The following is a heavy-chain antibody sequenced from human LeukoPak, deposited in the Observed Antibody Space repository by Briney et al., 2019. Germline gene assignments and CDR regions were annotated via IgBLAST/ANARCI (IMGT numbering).Heavy chain of an antibody. CDR3: AKTLGYSGYFSP. D-gene: IGHD3-22*01. CDR2: ISGGGVNT. J-gene: IGHJ5*02. CDR1: GFTFSSYS. V-gene: IGHV3-23*01. Sequence: GGSLRLSCAASGFTFSSYSMNWVRQAPGKGLEWVSAISGGGVNTYYADSVKGRFTISRDNSKNMLYLQMNSLRAEDTAVYYCAKTLGYSGYFSPWGQGTLVTVSS.